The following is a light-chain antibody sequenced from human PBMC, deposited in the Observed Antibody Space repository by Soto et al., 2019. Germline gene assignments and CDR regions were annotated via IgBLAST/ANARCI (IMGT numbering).Light chain of an antibody. CDR1: NSDVGAYTF. J-gene: IGLJ3*02. CDR3: FSYTASDMWV. V-gene: IGLV2-11*01. CDR2: AVR. Sequence: QSALTQPRSVSGSPGQSVTISCTGTNSDVGAYTFVSWYQQLPGKAPKLIISAVRYRPSGVPDRFSGSKSGNTASLTISGLQTEDEADYYCFSYTASDMWVFGGGTKVTVL.